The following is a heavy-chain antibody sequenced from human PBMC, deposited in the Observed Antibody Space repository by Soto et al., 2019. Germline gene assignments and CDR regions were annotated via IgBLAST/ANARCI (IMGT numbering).Heavy chain of an antibody. CDR2: ISAYNGNT. V-gene: IGHV1-18*01. J-gene: IGHJ6*02. Sequence: GASVKVSCKASGYTFTGYGISWVRQAPGQGLEWMGWISAYNGNTNHAQKLQGRVTMTTDTSTSTAYMELRSLRSDDTAVYYCARKPSSSWSPNYYGMDVWGQGTTVTVSS. CDR1: GYTFTGYG. D-gene: IGHD6-13*01. CDR3: ARKPSSSWSPNYYGMDV.